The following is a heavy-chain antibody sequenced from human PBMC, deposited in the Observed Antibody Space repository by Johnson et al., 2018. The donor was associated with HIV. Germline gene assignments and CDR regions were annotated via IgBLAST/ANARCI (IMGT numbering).Heavy chain of an antibody. D-gene: IGHD6-13*01. Sequence: VQLVESGGGVVQPGRSLRLSCAASGFTVSTYYMTWVRQASGKGLELVSLLYSSGKTYYADSVKGRFSISRDNSKNTLYLQMNSLRAEDTAVYYCARVKQQVVRVGSDAFDIWGQGTMVTVSS. CDR2: LYSSGKT. CDR1: GFTVSTYY. CDR3: ARVKQQVVRVGSDAFDI. V-gene: IGHV3-66*02. J-gene: IGHJ3*02.